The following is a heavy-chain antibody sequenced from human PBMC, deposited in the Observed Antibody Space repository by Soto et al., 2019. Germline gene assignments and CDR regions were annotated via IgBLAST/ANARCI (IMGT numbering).Heavy chain of an antibody. V-gene: IGHV4-39*01. CDR2: IYYSGST. CDR1: GGSIGSSSYY. CDR3: AIYGYSGSCYYYGMDV. D-gene: IGHD6-6*01. J-gene: IGHJ6*02. Sequence: PSETLSLTCTVSGGSIGSSSYYWGWVRQPPGKGLQWIGSIYYSGSTYYNPSLKSRVTISVDTSKNQFSLKLRSVTAADTAMYYCAIYGYSGSCYYYGMDVWGQGTTVTGSS.